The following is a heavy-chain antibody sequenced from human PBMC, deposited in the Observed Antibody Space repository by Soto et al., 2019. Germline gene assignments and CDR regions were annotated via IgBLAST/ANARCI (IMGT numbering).Heavy chain of an antibody. V-gene: IGHV1-18*01. D-gene: IGHD2-15*01. J-gene: IGHJ4*02. CDR3: AIDAALGGPLDY. Sequence: QVQLVQSGAEVKKPGASVKVSCKSSGYTFTSYGISWVRQAPGRGLEWMGWISAYNGNTKYAQKLQGRATITTVTSTSTVYIELRSLISDATAVSCCAIDAALGGPLDYWGKGTLVSVPS. CDR1: GYTFTSYG. CDR2: ISAYNGNT.